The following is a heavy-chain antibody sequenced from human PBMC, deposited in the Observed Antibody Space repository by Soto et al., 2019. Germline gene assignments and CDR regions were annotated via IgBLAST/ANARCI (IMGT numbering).Heavy chain of an antibody. D-gene: IGHD3-10*01. CDR1: GGSFSGYY. CDR2: INHSGST. CDR3: ARVTYSGYYYGSGSYGHYYYYGMDV. Sequence: PSETLSLTCAVYGGSFSGYYWSWIRQPPGKGLEWIGEINHSGSTNYNPSLKSRVTISVDTSKNQFSLKLSSVTAADTAVYYCARVTYSGYYYGSGSYGHYYYYGMDVWGQGTTVTVSS. V-gene: IGHV4-34*01. J-gene: IGHJ6*02.